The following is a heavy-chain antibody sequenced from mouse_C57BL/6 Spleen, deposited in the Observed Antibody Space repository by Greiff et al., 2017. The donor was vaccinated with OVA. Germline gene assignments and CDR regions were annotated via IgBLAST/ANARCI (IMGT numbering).Heavy chain of an antibody. CDR3: AGMGDY. CDR2: LSSGGSYT. V-gene: IGHV5-6*01. Sequence: EVKLMESGGDLVKPGGSLTLSCAASGFTFSSYGMSWVRQTPDKRLAWVATLSSGGSYTYYPDSVQGRFTISRDNAKNTLYLQMSSLKSEDTAMYYCAGMGDYWGQGTSVTVSS. CDR1: GFTFSSYG. D-gene: IGHD2-10*02. J-gene: IGHJ4*01.